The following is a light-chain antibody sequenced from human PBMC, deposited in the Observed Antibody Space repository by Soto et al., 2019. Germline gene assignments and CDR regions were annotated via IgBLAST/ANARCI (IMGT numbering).Light chain of an antibody. CDR3: QQYNNWPWT. J-gene: IGKJ1*01. CDR1: QSISDT. Sequence: EIVMTQSPATLSVSPGGRATLSCRASQSISDTLAWYQQKPGKAPRLRIYSASRGATGFPARFSGSGSGTDFNLTISSLQSEDFAVYYCQQYNNWPWTFGQGTKVEIK. CDR2: SAS. V-gene: IGKV3-15*01.